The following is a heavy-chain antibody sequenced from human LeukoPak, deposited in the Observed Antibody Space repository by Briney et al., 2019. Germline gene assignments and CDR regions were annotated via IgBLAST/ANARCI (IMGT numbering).Heavy chain of an antibody. D-gene: IGHD3-22*01. CDR2: ISGSGGST. CDR3: AKGNYYDSSGYYYFDY. V-gene: IGHV3-23*01. CDR1: GFTFSSYA. Sequence: GGSLRLSCAASGFTFSSYAVSWVRQAPGKGLEWVSAISGSGGSTYYADSVKGRFTISRDNSKNTLYLQMNSLRAEDTAVYYCAKGNYYDSSGYYYFDYWGQGTLVTVSS. J-gene: IGHJ4*02.